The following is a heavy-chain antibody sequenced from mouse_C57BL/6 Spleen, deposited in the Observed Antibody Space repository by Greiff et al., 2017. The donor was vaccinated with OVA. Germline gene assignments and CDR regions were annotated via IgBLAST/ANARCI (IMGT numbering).Heavy chain of an antibody. Sequence: LQQPGAELVMPGASVKLSCKASGYTFTSYWMRWVKQRPGQGLEWIGEIDPSDSYTNYNQKFKGKSTLTVDKSSSTAYMQLSSLTSEDSAVYYCARDYAMDYWGQGTSVTVSS. CDR3: ARDYAMDY. J-gene: IGHJ4*01. CDR1: GYTFTSYW. V-gene: IGHV1-69*01. CDR2: IDPSDSYT.